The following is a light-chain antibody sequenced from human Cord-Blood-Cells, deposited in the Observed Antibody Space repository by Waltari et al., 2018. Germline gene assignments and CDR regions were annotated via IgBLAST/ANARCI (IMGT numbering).Light chain of an antibody. CDR2: GAS. J-gene: IGKJ1*01. V-gene: IGKV3-15*01. CDR3: QQYNNWPPWT. CDR1: QSVSSN. Sequence: IVMTETTVTLPVSPAHRATLPCRASQSVSSNLAWYQQKPGQAPRLLIYGASTRATGIPARFSGSGSGTEFTLTISSLQSEDFAVYYCQQYNNWPPWTFGQGTNVEIK.